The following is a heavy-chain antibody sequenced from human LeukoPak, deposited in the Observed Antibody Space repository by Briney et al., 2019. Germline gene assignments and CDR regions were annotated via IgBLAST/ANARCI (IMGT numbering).Heavy chain of an antibody. Sequence: SQTLSLTCTVSGNSISSGDYYWSWIRQPAGKGLEWIGRIYTSGSTNYNPSLKSRVTISGDTSKNQFSLRLSSVTAADTAVYYCARDFSGSYLTYYYYYMDVWGKGTTVTVSS. V-gene: IGHV4-61*02. CDR2: IYTSGST. CDR1: GNSISSGDYY. D-gene: IGHD3-10*01. J-gene: IGHJ6*03. CDR3: ARDFSGSYLTYYYYYMDV.